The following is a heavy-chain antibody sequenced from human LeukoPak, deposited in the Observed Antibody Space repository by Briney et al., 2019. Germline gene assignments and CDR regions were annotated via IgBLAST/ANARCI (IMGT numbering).Heavy chain of an antibody. V-gene: IGHV4-30-2*01. CDR1: CVSISSGGYY. Sequence: SEPLSLTCTLSCVSISSGGYYWSWIPQPPGKGLERIGYIYHSSSTYYNPSLKSRVTISIDRSKNQFSLKLSSVTAADTAVYYCARTATALLWFGEPMDVWGKGTTVTVSS. CDR3: ARTATALLWFGEPMDV. CDR2: IYHSSST. J-gene: IGHJ6*03. D-gene: IGHD3-10*01.